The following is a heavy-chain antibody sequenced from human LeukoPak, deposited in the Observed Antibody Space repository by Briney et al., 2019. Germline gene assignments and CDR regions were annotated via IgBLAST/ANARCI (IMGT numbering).Heavy chain of an antibody. CDR1: GGSVSTYY. Sequence: SETLSLTCTVSGGSVSTYYWSWIRQPPGKGLEWVGCIYFSGSTNYNPSLKSRVTISVDTSKNQFSLKLSSVTAADTAVYYCARGVAPVDYWGQGTLVTVSS. CDR2: IYFSGST. CDR3: ARGVAPVDY. V-gene: IGHV4-59*02. D-gene: IGHD2-21*01. J-gene: IGHJ4*02.